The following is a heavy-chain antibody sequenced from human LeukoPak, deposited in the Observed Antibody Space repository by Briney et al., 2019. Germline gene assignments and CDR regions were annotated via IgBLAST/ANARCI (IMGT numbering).Heavy chain of an antibody. J-gene: IGHJ3*02. CDR1: GGSISSSSYY. Sequence: SETLSLTCTVSGGSISSSSYYWGWIRQPPGKGLEWIGSIYYSGSTYYNPSLKSRVTISVDTSKNQFSLKLSSVTAADTAVYYCARDSYYYDSSGYSSRRAFDIWGQGTMVTVSS. CDR2: IYYSGST. CDR3: ARDSYYYDSSGYSSRRAFDI. D-gene: IGHD3-22*01. V-gene: IGHV4-39*07.